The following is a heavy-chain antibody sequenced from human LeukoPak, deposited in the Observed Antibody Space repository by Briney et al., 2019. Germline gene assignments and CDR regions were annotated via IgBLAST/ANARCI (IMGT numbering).Heavy chain of an antibody. CDR3: ARYNWFDP. V-gene: IGHV3-7*03. CDR1: GFTFSHFW. CDR2: IKKTGSET. Sequence: GGTLRLSCAASGFTFSHFWMSWVRQAPGKGLEWVAYIKKTGSETYYVDSVKGRFTISRDNSKNTLYLQINSLRAEDTAVYYCARYNWFDPWGQGTLVTVSS. J-gene: IGHJ5*02.